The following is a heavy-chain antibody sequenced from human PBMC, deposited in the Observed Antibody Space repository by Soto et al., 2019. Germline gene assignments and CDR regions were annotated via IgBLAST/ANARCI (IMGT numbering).Heavy chain of an antibody. CDR1: GGTFSSHT. Sequence: QDQLVQSGAEVKKPGSSVKVSCKASGGTFSSHTVRWVRQAPGQGLEWMGRIIPALGTATYAQKFQGRVTITADESATTVYMELNSIISEDTAVYSCSRPDFGDYWYFDLWGRGTLVTVSS. J-gene: IGHJ2*01. CDR3: SRPDFGDYWYFDL. V-gene: IGHV1-69*08. D-gene: IGHD4-17*01. CDR2: IIPALGTA.